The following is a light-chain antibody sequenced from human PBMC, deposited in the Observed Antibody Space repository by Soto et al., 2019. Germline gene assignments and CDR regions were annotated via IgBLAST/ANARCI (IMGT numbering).Light chain of an antibody. CDR3: QQYNNWPRT. Sequence: EIVLTQSPATLSLSPGERATLFCRASQSVRSSLAWYQQKPGQAPRLFIYDASTRATGIPARFSGSGSGTEFTLTISSLQSEDFAVYYCQQYNNWPRTFGQGTKVDI. CDR2: DAS. V-gene: IGKV3-15*01. J-gene: IGKJ1*01. CDR1: QSVRSS.